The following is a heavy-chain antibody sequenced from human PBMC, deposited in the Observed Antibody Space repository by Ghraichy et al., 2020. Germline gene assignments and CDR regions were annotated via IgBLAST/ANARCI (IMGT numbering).Heavy chain of an antibody. CDR1: GFASSNYA. CDR2: IAGVGTGT. Sequence: LSLTCAASGFASSNYAMSWVRQGPVKGLEWVATIAGVGTGTYYADSVKGRFTISRDTSTNTLYLQMHSLSAEDTALYYCTKGDRPRVAYYYIMDDWGQGTPGTV. CDR3: TKGDRPRVAYYYIMDD. V-gene: IGHV3-23*01. J-gene: IGHJ6*02. D-gene: IGHD2-21*01.